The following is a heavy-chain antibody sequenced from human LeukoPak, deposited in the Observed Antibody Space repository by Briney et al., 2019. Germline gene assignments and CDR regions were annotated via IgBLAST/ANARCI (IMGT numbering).Heavy chain of an antibody. Sequence: ASVKVSCKASRYTFTSYDINWVRQATGQGLEWMGWMNPNSGNTGYAQKFQGRVTMTRDTSTSTVYMELSSLRSEDTAVYYCASVPRYCSGGSCYLEAFDIWGQGTMVTVSS. CDR2: MNPNSGNT. CDR3: ASVPRYCSGGSCYLEAFDI. D-gene: IGHD2-15*01. CDR1: RYTFTSYD. J-gene: IGHJ3*02. V-gene: IGHV1-8*01.